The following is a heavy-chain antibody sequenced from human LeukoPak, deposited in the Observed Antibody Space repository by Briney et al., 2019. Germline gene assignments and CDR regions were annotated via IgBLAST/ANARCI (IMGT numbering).Heavy chain of an antibody. V-gene: IGHV4-30-4*01. D-gene: IGHD3-22*01. Sequence: SQTLSLTCTVSGGSISSGDYYWSWIRQPPGKGLEWIGYIYYSGSTYYNPSLKSRVTISSDTSKNQFSLKLSSVTAADTAVYYCARVPFYDSSGVYWGQGALVTVSS. CDR3: ARVPFYDSSGVY. J-gene: IGHJ4*02. CDR1: GGSISSGDYY. CDR2: IYYSGST.